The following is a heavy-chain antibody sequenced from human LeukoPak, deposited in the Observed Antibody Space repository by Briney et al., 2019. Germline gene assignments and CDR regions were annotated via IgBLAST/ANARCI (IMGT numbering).Heavy chain of an antibody. CDR1: RFTFRSYG. CDR3: ARDHYGSGSTSFDI. J-gene: IGHJ3*02. Sequence: HPGGSLRLSCAASRFTFRSYGMHWVRQAPGKGLEWVAVIWYDGSNKYYADSVKGRFTISRDNSKNTLYLQMNSLRAEDTAVYYCARDHYGSGSTSFDIWGQGTMVTVSS. CDR2: IWYDGSNK. D-gene: IGHD3-10*01. V-gene: IGHV3-33*01.